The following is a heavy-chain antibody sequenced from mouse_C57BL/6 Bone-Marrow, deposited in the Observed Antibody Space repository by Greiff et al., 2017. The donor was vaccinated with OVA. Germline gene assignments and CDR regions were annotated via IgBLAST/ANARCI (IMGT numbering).Heavy chain of an antibody. CDR1: GYTFTSYW. V-gene: IGHV1-64*01. D-gene: IGHD1-1*01. J-gene: IGHJ4*01. CDR3: ARDGGSSSVMDY. CDR2: IHPNSGST. Sequence: QVQLQQPGAELVKPGASVKLSCKASGYTFTSYWMHWVKQRPGQGLEWIGMIHPNSGSTNYNEKFKSKATLTVDKSSSTAYMQLSSLTSEDSAVYYCARDGGSSSVMDYWGQGTSVTVAS.